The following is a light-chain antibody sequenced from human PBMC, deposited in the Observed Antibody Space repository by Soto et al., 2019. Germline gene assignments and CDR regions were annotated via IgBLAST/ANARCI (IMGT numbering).Light chain of an antibody. V-gene: IGKV3-11*01. J-gene: IGKJ5*01. CDR1: QSVSSY. CDR2: DAS. CDR3: QQRSNGPLT. Sequence: EIVLTQSPATLSLSPGERVTLSCRASQSVSSYFAWYQQKPGQAPRLLIYDASNRATGIPARFSGSGSGTDFTLTISRLEPEDFAGYYCQQRSNGPLTFGQGKRLEIK.